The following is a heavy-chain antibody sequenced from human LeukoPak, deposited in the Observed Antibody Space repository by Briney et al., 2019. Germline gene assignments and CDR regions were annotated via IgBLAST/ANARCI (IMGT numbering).Heavy chain of an antibody. J-gene: IGHJ4*02. Sequence: GGSLRLSCAASGFTLIAIRMTWVAQAQGKGWKWVSSISSSSGSIYYADSVKGRFTISRDNAKNSGYLQMNSLRAEDTAVYYCARDSNYFSCWGQGTLVTVSS. V-gene: IGHV3-21*01. CDR3: ARDSNYFSC. CDR1: GFTLIAIR. CDR2: ISSSSGSI.